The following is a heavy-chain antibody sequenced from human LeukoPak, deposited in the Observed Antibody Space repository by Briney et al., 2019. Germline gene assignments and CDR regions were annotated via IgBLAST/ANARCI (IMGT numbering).Heavy chain of an antibody. Sequence: PGRSLRLSCAASGFTFSSYGMHWVRQAPGKGLERVAVISYDGSNKYYADSVKGRFTISRDNSKNTLYLQMNSLRAEDTAVYYCAKVLRVTHYYYYYGMDVWGQGTTVTVSS. V-gene: IGHV3-30*18. CDR3: AKVLRVTHYYYYYGMDV. CDR2: ISYDGSNK. CDR1: GFTFSSYG. D-gene: IGHD5-18*01. J-gene: IGHJ6*02.